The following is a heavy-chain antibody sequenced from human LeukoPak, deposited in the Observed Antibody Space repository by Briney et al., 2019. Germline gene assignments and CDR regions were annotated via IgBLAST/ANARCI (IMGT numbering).Heavy chain of an antibody. Sequence: GGSLRLSCAASGFTFSTYWMTWVRQAPGKGLDWVGNIKQDGSETYYADSLKGRFTISRDNAKSALYLQMNSLRAEDTAVYYCARDWILWFGSLREDAFDIWGQGTMVTVSS. CDR2: IKQDGSET. V-gene: IGHV3-7*01. D-gene: IGHD3-10*01. J-gene: IGHJ3*02. CDR3: ARDWILWFGSLREDAFDI. CDR1: GFTFSTYW.